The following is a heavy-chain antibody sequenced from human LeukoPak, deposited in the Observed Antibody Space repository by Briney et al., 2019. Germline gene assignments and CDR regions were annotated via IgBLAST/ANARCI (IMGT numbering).Heavy chain of an antibody. CDR1: GGSISSGGYY. CDR3: ARQGSGRSSDY. J-gene: IGHJ4*02. V-gene: IGHV4-31*03. CDR2: IYYSGST. D-gene: IGHD1-26*01. Sequence: SQTLSLTCTVSGGSISSGGYYWSWIRQHPGKGLEWIGYIYYSGSTYYNPSLKSRVTISVDTSKNQFSLELSSVTAADTAVYYCARQGSGRSSDYWGQGTLVTVSS.